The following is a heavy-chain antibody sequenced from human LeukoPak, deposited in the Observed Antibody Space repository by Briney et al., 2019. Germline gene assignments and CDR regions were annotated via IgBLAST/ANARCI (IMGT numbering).Heavy chain of an antibody. D-gene: IGHD3-16*01. CDR3: AKDQRERWRLVGDFDY. Sequence: GGSLRLSCAASGFTFSSYGMHWVRQAPGKGLEWVAVISYDGSNKYYADSVKGRFTISRDNSKNTLYLQMNSLRAEDTAVYYCAKDQRERWRLVGDFDYWGQGTLVTVSS. CDR2: ISYDGSNK. V-gene: IGHV3-30*18. CDR1: GFTFSSYG. J-gene: IGHJ4*02.